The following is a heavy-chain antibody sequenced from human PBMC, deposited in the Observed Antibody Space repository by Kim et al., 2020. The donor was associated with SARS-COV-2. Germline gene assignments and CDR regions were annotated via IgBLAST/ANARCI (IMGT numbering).Heavy chain of an antibody. Sequence: ADYVKGRFTISRDPSKNALSLQLNSLRVEEPAVYFCASEMAVAGYVSFDYWGQGTLVTVSS. V-gene: IGHV3-53*01. J-gene: IGHJ4*02. D-gene: IGHD6-19*01. CDR3: ASEMAVAGYVSFDY.